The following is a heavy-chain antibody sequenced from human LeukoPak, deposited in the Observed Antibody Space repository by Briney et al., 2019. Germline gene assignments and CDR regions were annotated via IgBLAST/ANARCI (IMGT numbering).Heavy chain of an antibody. V-gene: IGHV4-39*07. CDR1: GGSISSGGYY. CDR3: ARALVVPHAFDI. Sequence: SETLSLTCTVSGGSISSGGYYWSWIRQPPGKGLEWIGEINHSGSTNYNPSLKSRVTISVDTSKNQFSLKLSSVTAADTAVYYCARALVVPHAFDIWGQGTMVTVSS. D-gene: IGHD2-15*01. CDR2: INHSGST. J-gene: IGHJ3*02.